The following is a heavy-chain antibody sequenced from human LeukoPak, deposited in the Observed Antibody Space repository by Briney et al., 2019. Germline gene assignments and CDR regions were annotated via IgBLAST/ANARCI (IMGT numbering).Heavy chain of an antibody. CDR3: ARFRFCSGTPCFYDFDY. CDR2: IHNSGNS. D-gene: IGHD2-2*01. Sequence: PSETLSLTCTVSGDSISSGDYYWSWIRQPAGKGLEWIAYIHNSGNSNYNPSLKSRVTISADTSKNQFSLKLSSVTAADTAVYYCARFRFCSGTPCFYDFDYWGQGILVTVSS. J-gene: IGHJ4*02. V-gene: IGHV4-61*10. CDR1: GDSISSGDYY.